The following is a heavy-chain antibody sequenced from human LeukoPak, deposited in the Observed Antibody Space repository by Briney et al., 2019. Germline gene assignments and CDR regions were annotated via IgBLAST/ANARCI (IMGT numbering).Heavy chain of an antibody. V-gene: IGHV4-4*07. Sequence: SETLSLTCTVSGGSISSYYWSWIRQPAGKGLEWIGRIYTSGSTNYNPSLKSRVTMLVDTSKNQFSLKLSSVTAADTAVYYCARDRDYYDSSLIDYWGQGTLVTVSS. CDR2: IYTSGST. CDR3: ARDRDYYDSSLIDY. CDR1: GGSISSYY. J-gene: IGHJ4*02. D-gene: IGHD3-22*01.